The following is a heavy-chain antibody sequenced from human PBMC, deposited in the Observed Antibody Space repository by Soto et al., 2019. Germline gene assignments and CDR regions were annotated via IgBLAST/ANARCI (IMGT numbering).Heavy chain of an antibody. CDR3: GRLTAVEPGRWAGYYYDYMYV. D-gene: IGHD2-2*01. Sequence: QVQLQQWGAGLLKPLETLSLTCAVYGGSFSDYYWSWIRQRPGQGLEWVGEINHGGSTNYSPSLKSRLTTSVETSKSQFSPKLRTVTAADTVVYYCGRLTAVEPGRWAGYYYDYMYVWGKGTTVTVS. CDR2: INHGGST. J-gene: IGHJ6*03. CDR1: GGSFSDYY. V-gene: IGHV4-34*01.